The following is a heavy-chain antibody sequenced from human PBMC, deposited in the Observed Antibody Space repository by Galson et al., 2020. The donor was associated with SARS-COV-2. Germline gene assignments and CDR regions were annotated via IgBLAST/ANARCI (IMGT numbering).Heavy chain of an antibody. CDR3: ATDQVVPGAHFDY. CDR1: GYTFTGYY. D-gene: IGHD2-2*01. CDR2: INPNSGAT. Sequence: ASVKVSCKASGYTFTGYYMHWVRQAPGQGLEWMGWINPNSGATNYAQKFQGRVTMTRDTSISTAYMELSSLRSDDTAVYYCATDQVVPGAHFDYWGQGAQVTVSS. V-gene: IGHV1-2*02. J-gene: IGHJ4*02.